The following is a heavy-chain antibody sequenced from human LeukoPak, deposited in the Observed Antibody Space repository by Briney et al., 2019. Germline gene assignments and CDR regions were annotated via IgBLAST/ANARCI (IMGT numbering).Heavy chain of an antibody. CDR3: ARAVVTYYMDV. CDR2: MNPNSGNT. Sequence: ASVKVSCTASGYTFTSYDINWVRQATGQGREWMGWMNPNSGNTGYAQKFQGRVTMTRNTSISTAYMELSSLRSEATAVYYCARAVVTYYMDVWGKGTTVTVSS. J-gene: IGHJ6*03. D-gene: IGHD3-22*01. CDR1: GYTFTSYD. V-gene: IGHV1-8*01.